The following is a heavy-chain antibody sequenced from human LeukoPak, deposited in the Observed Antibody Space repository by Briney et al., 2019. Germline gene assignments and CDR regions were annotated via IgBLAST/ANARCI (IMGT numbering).Heavy chain of an antibody. CDR1: GGTFSSYA. V-gene: IGHV1-69*13. D-gene: IGHD3-22*01. Sequence: SVKVSCKASGGTFSSYAISWVRQAPGQGLEWMGGIIPIFGTANYAQKFQGRVTITADESTSTAYMELSSLRSEDPAVYYCAREGIYYYDSSGYPYYFDYWGQGTLVTVSS. CDR3: AREGIYYYDSSGYPYYFDY. J-gene: IGHJ4*02. CDR2: IIPIFGTA.